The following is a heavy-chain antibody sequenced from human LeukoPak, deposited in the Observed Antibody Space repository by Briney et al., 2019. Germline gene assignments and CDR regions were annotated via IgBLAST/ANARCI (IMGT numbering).Heavy chain of an antibody. CDR3: ARDSGVIRGASSWYSATDWFDP. CDR1: GYTFTSYG. D-gene: IGHD6-13*01. J-gene: IGHJ5*02. Sequence: GASVKVSCKASGYTFTSYGISWVRQAPGQGLEWMGWISAYNGNTNYAQKLQGRVTMTRDTSTSTVYMELSSLRSEDTAVYYCARDSGVIRGASSWYSATDWFDPWGQGTLVTVSS. V-gene: IGHV1-18*01. CDR2: ISAYNGNT.